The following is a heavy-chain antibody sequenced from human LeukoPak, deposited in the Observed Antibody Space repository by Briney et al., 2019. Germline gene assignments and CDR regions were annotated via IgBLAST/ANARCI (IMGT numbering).Heavy chain of an antibody. J-gene: IGHJ4*02. CDR2: INPSVGST. V-gene: IGHV1-46*03. CDR3: ARSYSAVAFDY. CDR1: GYTFTSYY. D-gene: IGHD6-19*01. Sequence: ASVKVSCKASGYTFTSYYMHWVRQAPGQGLEWMGIINPSVGSTSYAQKFQGRVTMTRDTSTNTVYMELSSLRSEDTAVYYCARSYSAVAFDYWGQGTLVTVSS.